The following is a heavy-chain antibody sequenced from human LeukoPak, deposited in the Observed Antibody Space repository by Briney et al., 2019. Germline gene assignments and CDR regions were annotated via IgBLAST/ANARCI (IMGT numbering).Heavy chain of an antibody. J-gene: IGHJ4*02. Sequence: SQTLSLTCTVSGGSLSSGDYYWSWIRQPPGKGLEWIGYIYYSGSPYYNPSLKSRVTLSVDTSKNQFSLKLSSVTAADTAVYYCARARVPYYYDSSGYFDYWGQGTLVTVSS. D-gene: IGHD3-22*01. CDR1: GGSLSSGDYY. V-gene: IGHV4-30-4*01. CDR2: IYYSGSP. CDR3: ARARVPYYYDSSGYFDY.